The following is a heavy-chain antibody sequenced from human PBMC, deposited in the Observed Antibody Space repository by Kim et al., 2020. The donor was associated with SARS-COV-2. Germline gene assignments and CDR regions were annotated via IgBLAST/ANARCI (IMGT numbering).Heavy chain of an antibody. D-gene: IGHD3-22*01. J-gene: IGHJ4*02. CDR3: ARGKYYYDSSGRHFDY. V-gene: IGHV4-34*01. Sequence: LKSRVTISVDTSKNQFSLKLISVTAADTAVYYCARGKYYYDSSGRHFDYWGQGTLVTVSS.